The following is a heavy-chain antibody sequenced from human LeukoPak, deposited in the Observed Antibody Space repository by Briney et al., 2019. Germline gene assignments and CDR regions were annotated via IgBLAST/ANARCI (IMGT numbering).Heavy chain of an antibody. CDR2: IYYSGTT. V-gene: IGHV4-31*03. Sequence: PSETLSLTCTVSGGSISSGGHFWSWIRQHPGKGLEWIGDIYYSGTTYYNPSLKSRLTISLDTSENQFSLKVNSVTAADTAVYYCARGYNRFGDLGWFGPWGQGTQVIVSS. CDR3: ARGYNRFGDLGWFGP. D-gene: IGHD3-10*01. J-gene: IGHJ5*02. CDR1: GGSISSGGHF.